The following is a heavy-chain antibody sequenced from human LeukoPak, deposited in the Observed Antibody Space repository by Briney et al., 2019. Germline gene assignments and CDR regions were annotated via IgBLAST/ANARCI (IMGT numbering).Heavy chain of an antibody. CDR1: GFTFSSHW. D-gene: IGHD6-6*01. CDR3: AGAPAAARPYYFDY. V-gene: IGHV3-7*01. Sequence: PGGSLRLSCAASGFTFSSHWMSWVRQAPGKGLEWVAKIKQDGSEKYYVDSVKGRFTISRDNAKNSLYLQMNSLRPEDTAVYYCAGAPAAARPYYFDYWGQGTLVTVSS. J-gene: IGHJ4*02. CDR2: IKQDGSEK.